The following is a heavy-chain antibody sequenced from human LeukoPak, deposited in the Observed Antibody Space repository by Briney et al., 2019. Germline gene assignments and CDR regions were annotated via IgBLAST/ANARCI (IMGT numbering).Heavy chain of an antibody. J-gene: IGHJ4*02. CDR3: ARAVGNSEDFDY. CDR2: IKSDGSST. CDR1: GFTFSNYW. D-gene: IGHD4-23*01. V-gene: IGHV3-74*01. Sequence: GGSLRLSCAASGFTFSNYWMHWVRQAPGKGLVWVSRIKSDGSSTSYADSVKGRFTISRDNAKNTLYLQMNSLRAEDTAVYYCARAVGNSEDFDYWGQGTLVTVSS.